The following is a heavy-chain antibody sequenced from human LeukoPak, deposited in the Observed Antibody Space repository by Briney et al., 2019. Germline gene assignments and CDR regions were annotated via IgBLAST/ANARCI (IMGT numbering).Heavy chain of an antibody. D-gene: IGHD6-13*01. CDR1: GFTFSSYP. CDR3: AKDYSSSWYFLFAS. Sequence: GGSLRLSCAASGFTFSSYPMTRVRQAPGKGLEWVSGISSSGGITHYADSVKGRFTISRDNSKNTLYLQMNSPRAEDTAVYYCAKDYSSSWYFLFASWGQGTLVTVSS. J-gene: IGHJ4*02. CDR2: ISSSGGIT. V-gene: IGHV3-23*01.